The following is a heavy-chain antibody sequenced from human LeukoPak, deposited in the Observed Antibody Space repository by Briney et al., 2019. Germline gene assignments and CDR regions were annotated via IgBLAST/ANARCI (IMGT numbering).Heavy chain of an antibody. V-gene: IGHV3-23*01. Sequence: GGSLRLSCAGSGFTFSRYVMNWVRQVPGRRPDWVSSISATGGEIFYADSVKGRFTISRDNSKNTLYLQMNSPRAEDTAAYYCAKDGNWARFENWGQGTLVTVSS. CDR2: ISATGGEI. D-gene: IGHD7-27*01. CDR1: GFTFSRYV. J-gene: IGHJ4*02. CDR3: AKDGNWARFEN.